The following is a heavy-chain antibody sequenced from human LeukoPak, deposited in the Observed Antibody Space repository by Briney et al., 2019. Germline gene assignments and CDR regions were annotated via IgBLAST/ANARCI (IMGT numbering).Heavy chain of an antibody. Sequence: GGSLRLSCAASGLTFTNYGMHWVRQAPGKGLEWVSFIRYDGSNKYYADSVKGRFTISRDTSKRMLYLQMSSLRAEDTAVYYCAKATAGITIFGVGRGLDYWGQGTLVTVSS. D-gene: IGHD3-3*01. CDR3: AKATAGITIFGVGRGLDY. CDR2: IRYDGSNK. V-gene: IGHV3-30*02. CDR1: GLTFTNYG. J-gene: IGHJ4*02.